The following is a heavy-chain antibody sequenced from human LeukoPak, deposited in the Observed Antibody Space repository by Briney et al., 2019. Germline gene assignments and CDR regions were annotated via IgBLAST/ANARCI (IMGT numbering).Heavy chain of an antibody. CDR1: GGSVSSYY. CDR3: ARARYANAWYAFDI. D-gene: IGHD2-2*01. Sequence: KPSETLSLTCTVSGGSVSSYYWSWIRRPPGRGLEWIAYLSHSGSSDSNPSLTSRVTTLVDTSKNQFSLKLTSATAADTAVYYCARARYANAWYAFDIWGHGTMVTVSS. V-gene: IGHV4-59*02. J-gene: IGHJ3*02. CDR2: LSHSGSS.